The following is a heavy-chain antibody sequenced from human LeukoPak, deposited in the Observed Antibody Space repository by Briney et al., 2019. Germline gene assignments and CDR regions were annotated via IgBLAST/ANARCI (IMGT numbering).Heavy chain of an antibody. V-gene: IGHV4-31*03. Sequence: SQTLSLTCTVSGGSISSGGYYWSWIRQYPGKGLEWIGHINYSGTTYYNPSLKSRVTISVDTSANQFSLKLSSVTAADTAVYYCARGNRADAFDIWGQGTMVTVSS. D-gene: IGHD2/OR15-2a*01. J-gene: IGHJ3*02. CDR3: ARGNRADAFDI. CDR2: INYSGTT. CDR1: GGSISSGGYY.